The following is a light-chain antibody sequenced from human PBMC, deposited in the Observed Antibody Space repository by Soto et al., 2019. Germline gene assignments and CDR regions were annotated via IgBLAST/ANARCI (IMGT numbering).Light chain of an antibody. J-gene: IGKJ1*01. CDR3: QQSHSTPWT. CDR2: GAS. CDR1: QTITTY. V-gene: IGKV1-39*01. Sequence: DIQMTQSPSSLSASVGDRVTITCRASQTITTYLNWYQQKPGKAPKLLIYGASSLQSGVPSRFTGSGSGTDFILTISSLQPEDSATYHCQQSHSTPWTFGQGTKVEI.